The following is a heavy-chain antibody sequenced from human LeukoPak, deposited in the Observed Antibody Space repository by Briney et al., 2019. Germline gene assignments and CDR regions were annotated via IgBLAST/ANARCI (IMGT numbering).Heavy chain of an antibody. V-gene: IGHV3-33*01. CDR3: DAQRGFDFSNSLES. CDR2: IWSDGTEK. D-gene: IGHD4-11*01. Sequence: GGSLRLSCATSGFTFSHYGMHWVRQAPGKGLEWVAVIWSDGTEKYYGDSVKGRFTISRDNSKKTVYLQMNSLRVEDTAVYAKDAQRGFDFSNSLESWGQGTLVVVSS. J-gene: IGHJ4*02. CDR1: GFTFSHYG.